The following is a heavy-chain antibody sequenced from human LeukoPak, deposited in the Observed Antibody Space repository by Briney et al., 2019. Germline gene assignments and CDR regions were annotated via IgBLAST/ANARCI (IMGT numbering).Heavy chain of an antibody. V-gene: IGHV1-3*01. CDR2: INAGNGNT. CDR3: ARDRYSSSIGGDY. J-gene: IGHJ4*02. CDR1: GYTFTSYA. D-gene: IGHD6-6*01. Sequence: ASVKVSCKASGYTFTSYATHWVRQAPGQRPEWMGWINAGNGNTKYSQKFQGRVTITRDTSASTAYMELSSLRSEDTAVYYCARDRYSSSIGGDYWGQGTLVTVSS.